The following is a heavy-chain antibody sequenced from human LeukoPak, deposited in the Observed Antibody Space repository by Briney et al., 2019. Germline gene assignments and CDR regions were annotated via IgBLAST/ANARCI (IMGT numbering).Heavy chain of an antibody. D-gene: IGHD1-26*01. J-gene: IGHJ4*02. CDR3: ARSFEELLPLDY. CDR1: GYTFTSYG. Sequence: ASVKVSFKASGYTFTSYGISWVRQAPGQGLEWMGWISAYNGNTNYAQKLQGRVTMTTDTSTSTAYMELRSLRSDDTAVYYCARSFEELLPLDYWGQGTLVTVSS. CDR2: ISAYNGNT. V-gene: IGHV1-18*01.